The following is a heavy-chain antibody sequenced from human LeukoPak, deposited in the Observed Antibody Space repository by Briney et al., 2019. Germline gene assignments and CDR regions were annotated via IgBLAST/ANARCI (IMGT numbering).Heavy chain of an antibody. Sequence: GGSLRLSCAASGFIFSQYSMNWVRQAPGKGLEWVSHIRSSSETFYADSVKGRFTVSRDNARDSLYLQMNNLRGEDTAIYYCARDAGNSGYGCDLWGQGTLVTVSS. CDR1: GFIFSQYS. CDR3: ARDAGNSGYGCDL. D-gene: IGHD5-12*01. V-gene: IGHV3-48*01. CDR2: IRSSSET. J-gene: IGHJ5*02.